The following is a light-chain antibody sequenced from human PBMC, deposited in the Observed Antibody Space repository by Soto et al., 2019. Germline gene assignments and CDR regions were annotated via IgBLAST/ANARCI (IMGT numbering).Light chain of an antibody. V-gene: IGKV3-11*01. CDR1: QNINRY. J-gene: IGKJ5*01. CDR3: QQRSNWPIT. Sequence: IVLTQSPATLSLSPWERENLYCRASQNINRYLAWYHQKPGQPPRLLIYDASTRATGIPARFSGSGSGTDFTLTISSLEPEDFAVYYCQQRSNWPITFGQGTRLEIK. CDR2: DAS.